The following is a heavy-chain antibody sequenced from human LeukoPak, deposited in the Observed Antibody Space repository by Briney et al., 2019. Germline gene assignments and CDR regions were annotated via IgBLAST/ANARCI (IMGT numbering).Heavy chain of an antibody. Sequence: SETLSLTCTVSGGSLSSGSYYWSWIRQPAGKGLEWIGRIYTSGSTNYNPSLKSRVTISVDTSKNQFSLKLSSVTAADTAVYYCARDRGEYSSSSWATYYYYYYTDVWGKGTTVTVSS. CDR3: ARDRGEYSSSSWATYYYYYYTDV. J-gene: IGHJ6*03. D-gene: IGHD6-6*01. V-gene: IGHV4-61*02. CDR1: GGSLSSGSYY. CDR2: IYTSGST.